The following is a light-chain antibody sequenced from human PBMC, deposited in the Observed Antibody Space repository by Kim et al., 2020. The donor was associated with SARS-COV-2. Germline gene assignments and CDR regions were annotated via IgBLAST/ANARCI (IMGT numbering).Light chain of an antibody. J-gene: IGKJ5*01. Sequence: EIVLTQSPATLSLSPGERATLSCRASQSVNSYLAWYQQKPGQAPRLLIYDASNRATGIPARFSGSGSGTDFTLTISSLEPEDFAVYYCQQRYNWITFGQGTRLEIK. V-gene: IGKV3-11*01. CDR2: DAS. CDR1: QSVNSY. CDR3: QQRYNWIT.